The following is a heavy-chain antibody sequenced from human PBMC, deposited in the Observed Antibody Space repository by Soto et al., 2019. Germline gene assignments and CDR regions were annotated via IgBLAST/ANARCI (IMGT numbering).Heavy chain of an antibody. CDR1: GFTFSSYS. CDR2: ISSSSSYI. Sequence: XGSLRLCCAASGFTFSSYSMNWVRQAPGKGLEWVSSISSSSSYIYYADSVKGRFTISRDNAKNSLYLQMNSLRAEDTAVYYCARVPRGYSSSYFVYWGQGILVTVSS. V-gene: IGHV3-21*01. J-gene: IGHJ4*02. D-gene: IGHD6-13*01. CDR3: ARVPRGYSSSYFVY.